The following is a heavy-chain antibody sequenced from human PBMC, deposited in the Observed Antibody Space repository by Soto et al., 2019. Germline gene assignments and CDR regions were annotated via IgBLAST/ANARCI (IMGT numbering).Heavy chain of an antibody. CDR3: ARGGYFDSSNYLAY. Sequence: QVQLVQSGAEVKKPGASVKVSCKASGYTFTSYGMNWVRQAPGRGLEWMGWINPGNGNTKYSQKFQGRDIIERDPSASPAYMELSSLRSEDTAVYYCARGGYFDSSNYLAYWGLGTLVTASS. J-gene: IGHJ4*02. D-gene: IGHD3-22*01. CDR1: GYTFTSYG. V-gene: IGHV1-3*01. CDR2: INPGNGNT.